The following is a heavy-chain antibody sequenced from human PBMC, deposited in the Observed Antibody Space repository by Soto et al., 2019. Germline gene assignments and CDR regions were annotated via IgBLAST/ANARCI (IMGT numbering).Heavy chain of an antibody. V-gene: IGHV4-39*01. Sequence: QLQLQESGPGLVKPSETLSLTCTVSGGSISSSSYYWGWIRQPPGKGLEWIGSIYYSGSTYYNPSLKSRVTISVDTSKNQFSLKLSSVTAADTAVYYCARRATTIFGVVIIPTEPFDYWGQGTLVTVSS. J-gene: IGHJ4*02. CDR3: ARRATTIFGVVIIPTEPFDY. CDR1: GGSISSSSYY. CDR2: IYYSGST. D-gene: IGHD3-3*01.